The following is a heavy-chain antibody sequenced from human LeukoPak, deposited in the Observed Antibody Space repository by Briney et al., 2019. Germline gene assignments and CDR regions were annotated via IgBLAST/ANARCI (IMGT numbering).Heavy chain of an antibody. D-gene: IGHD3-3*01. V-gene: IGHV1-46*01. CDR2: INPSGGTT. Sequence: ASVKVSCKASGYTFTDYYVHWVRQVPGQGLEWMGIINPSGGTTNYAQKFQGRLTMTRDTSTSTVYMELSRLRSEDTAVYYCARDLAIIVLLGTSPMGWFDPWGQGTLVTVSS. CDR3: ARDLAIIVLLGTSPMGWFDP. J-gene: IGHJ5*02. CDR1: GYTFTDYY.